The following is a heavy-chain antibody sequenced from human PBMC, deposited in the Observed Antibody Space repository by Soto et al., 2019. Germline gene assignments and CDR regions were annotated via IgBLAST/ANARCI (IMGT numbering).Heavy chain of an antibody. V-gene: IGHV1-69*08. CDR3: ARDSPIGRTFSGNDGIDS. D-gene: IGHD5-12*01. CDR2: IIPMLDVT. CDR1: GSTFRNHI. Sequence: QVQVVQSGAEVKKPGASVRVSCKTSGSTFRNHIITWVRQAPGQGLEWMGRIIPMLDVTNYAQKFKGRVTITADKTTTPDYMEVSRLTSADTAVYYCARDSPIGRTFSGNDGIDSWGQGTLGTVSS. J-gene: IGHJ4*02.